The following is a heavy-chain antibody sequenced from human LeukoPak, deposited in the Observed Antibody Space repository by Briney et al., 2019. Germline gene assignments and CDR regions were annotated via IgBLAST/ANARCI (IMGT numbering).Heavy chain of an antibody. CDR2: IYYSGST. J-gene: IGHJ4*02. CDR3: ARHSGGIGGLYFDY. D-gene: IGHD4-23*01. Sequence: SETLSLTCTVSGGSISSYYWSWIRQPPGKGLEWIGYIYYSGSTNYNPSLKSRVTISVDTSKNQFSLKLSSVTAADTAVYYCARHSGGIGGLYFDYWGQGTLVTVSS. V-gene: IGHV4-59*01. CDR1: GGSISSYY.